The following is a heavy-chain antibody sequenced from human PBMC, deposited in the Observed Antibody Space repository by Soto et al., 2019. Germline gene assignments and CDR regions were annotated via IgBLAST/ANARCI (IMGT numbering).Heavy chain of an antibody. J-gene: IGHJ4*02. CDR3: ARDYLSSKLSLSYFDF. V-gene: IGHV1-46*01. CDR2: INPSGGSA. D-gene: IGHD2-2*01. CDR1: GYSFISHY. Sequence: ASVKASCKASGYSFISHYIHWVRQAPGQGLEWMGFINPSGGSATLAQKFQGRVTMTRDTSTSTVYMELTILRSEDAAVYYCARDYLSSKLSLSYFDFWGQGTLVTVSS.